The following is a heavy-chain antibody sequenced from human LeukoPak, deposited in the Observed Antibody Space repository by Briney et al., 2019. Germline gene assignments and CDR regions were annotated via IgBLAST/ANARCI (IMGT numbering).Heavy chain of an antibody. D-gene: IGHD1-26*01. CDR1: GYTFINYG. CDR3: ARGEDGRSPAAWMGY. Sequence: ASVKVSCKASGYTFINYGISWVRQAPGQGLEWMGWISVYSGNTNYVQNLQGRVMMTTDTSTNTAYLELRSLRSDDTAIYYCARGEDGRSPAAWMGYWGPGTLVTVSS. CDR2: ISVYSGNT. J-gene: IGHJ4*02. V-gene: IGHV1-18*01.